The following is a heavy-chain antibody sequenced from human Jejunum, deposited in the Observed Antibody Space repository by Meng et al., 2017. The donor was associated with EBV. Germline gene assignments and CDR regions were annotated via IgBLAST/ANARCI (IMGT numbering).Heavy chain of an antibody. D-gene: IGHD3-16*02. Sequence: QVQLQQSGPGLVEPSQTLSLTCPISGDSISNSGASWNWIRQSPSRGLEGLGRTYYRSKWGDDYAESVKGRITISADTSKNHFSLQLNSVTPEDTAVYFCARDYLWAFDYWGQGTLVTVSS. V-gene: IGHV6-1*01. CDR2: TYYRSKWGD. J-gene: IGHJ4*02. CDR1: GDSISNSGAS. CDR3: ARDYLWAFDY.